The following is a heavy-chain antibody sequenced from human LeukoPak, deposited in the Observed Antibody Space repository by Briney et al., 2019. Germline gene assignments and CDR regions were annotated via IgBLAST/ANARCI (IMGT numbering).Heavy chain of an antibody. J-gene: IGHJ4*02. V-gene: IGHV4-34*01. CDR2: TNHSGST. CDR1: GGSFSGYY. D-gene: IGHD3-16*01. Sequence: TSETLSLTCAVYGGSFSGYYWSWIRQPPGKGLKWIGETNHSGSTNYNPSLKSRVTISVDTSKNQFSLKLSSGTDADTALYYGASLGTNPPPLFGYWGQGTLVTVSS. CDR3: ASLGTNPPPLFGY.